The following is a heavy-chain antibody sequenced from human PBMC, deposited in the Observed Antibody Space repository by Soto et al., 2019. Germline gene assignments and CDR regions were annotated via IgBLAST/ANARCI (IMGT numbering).Heavy chain of an antibody. Sequence: EVQLVESGGGLVQTGGSLRLSCAASGFTFSAYWMSWVRQAPGKGLEGVANINQAGSEKYYVDSVNGRFIISRDDAKNSLFQQVNSLRVEDTAVYYCEREKGANGYFDYWGQGTLVTVSS. J-gene: IGHJ4*02. V-gene: IGHV3-7*01. CDR2: INQAGSEK. CDR3: EREKGANGYFDY. CDR1: GFTFSAYW. D-gene: IGHD3-16*01.